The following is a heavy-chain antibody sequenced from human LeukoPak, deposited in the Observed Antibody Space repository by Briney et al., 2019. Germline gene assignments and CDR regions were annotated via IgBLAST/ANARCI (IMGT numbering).Heavy chain of an antibody. D-gene: IGHD3-3*01. Sequence: SETLSLTCAGYGGSFSGYYWSWIRQPPGKGLEWIGEINHSGSTNYNPSLKSRVTISVDTSKNQFSLKLSSVTAADTAVYYCARVDLDYNWNDSWGQGTLVTVSS. CDR3: ARVDLDYNWNDS. V-gene: IGHV4-34*01. J-gene: IGHJ5*01. CDR2: INHSGST. CDR1: GGSFSGYY.